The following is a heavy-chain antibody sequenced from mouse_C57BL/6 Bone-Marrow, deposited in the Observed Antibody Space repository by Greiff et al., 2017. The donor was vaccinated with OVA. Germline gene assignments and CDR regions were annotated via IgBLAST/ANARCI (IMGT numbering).Heavy chain of an antibody. CDR2: IDPSDSYT. Sequence: QVQLQQPGAELVRPGTSVKLSCKASGYTFTSYWMHWVKQRPGQGLEWIGVIDPSDSYTNYNQKFKGKATLTVDTSSSTAYMQLSSLTSEDSAVYYCARDGNGGFAYWGQGTLVTVSA. V-gene: IGHV1-59*01. D-gene: IGHD2-1*01. CDR1: GYTFTSYW. CDR3: ARDGNGGFAY. J-gene: IGHJ3*01.